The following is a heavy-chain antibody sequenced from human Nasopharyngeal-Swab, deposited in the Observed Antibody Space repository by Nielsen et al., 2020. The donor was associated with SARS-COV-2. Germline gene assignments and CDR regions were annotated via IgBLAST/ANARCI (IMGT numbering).Heavy chain of an antibody. D-gene: IGHD2-15*01. J-gene: IGHJ6*02. V-gene: IGHV4-39*07. CDR1: GGSISSSSYY. CDR2: IYYSGST. Sequence: SETLSLTCTVSGGSISSSSYYWGWLRQPPGKGLEWIGSIYYSGSTYYNPSLKRRVTISVDTSKNQYSLKLSSVTAADTAVYYCARVAVVVSYYYYGMDVWGQGTTVTVSS. CDR3: ARVAVVVSYYYYGMDV.